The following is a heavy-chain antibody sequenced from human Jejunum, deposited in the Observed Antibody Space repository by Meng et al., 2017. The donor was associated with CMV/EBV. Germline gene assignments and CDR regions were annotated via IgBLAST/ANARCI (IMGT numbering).Heavy chain of an antibody. CDR2: IHYSGIT. J-gene: IGHJ4*02. CDR1: GGAINRGGDY. D-gene: IGHD3-22*01. CDR3: VRDRFDSGNYVFDS. V-gene: IGHV4-30-4*08. Sequence: SGGAINRGGDYWSWCRQPPGTGLEWVGYIHYSGITYYNPSLKSRVTISIDTSKNQFSLNLTSVTAADTAVYFCVRDRFDSGNYVFDSWGQGTLVTVSS.